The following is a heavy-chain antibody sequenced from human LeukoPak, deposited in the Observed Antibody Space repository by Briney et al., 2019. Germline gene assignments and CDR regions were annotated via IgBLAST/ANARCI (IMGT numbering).Heavy chain of an antibody. D-gene: IGHD1-1*01. CDR3: ARVGWNDVGGFDY. V-gene: IGHV4-38-2*02. J-gene: IGHJ4*02. CDR1: GYSISSGYY. CDR2: IYHSGST. Sequence: PSETLSLTCTVSGYSISSGYYWGWIRQPPGKGLEWIGSIYHSGSTYYNPSLKSRVTISVDTSKNQFSLKLSPVTAADTAVYYCARVGWNDVGGFDYWGQGTLVTVSS.